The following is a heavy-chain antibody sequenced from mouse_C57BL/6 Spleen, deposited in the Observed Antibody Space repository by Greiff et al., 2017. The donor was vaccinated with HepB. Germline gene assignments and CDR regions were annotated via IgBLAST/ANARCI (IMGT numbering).Heavy chain of an antibody. D-gene: IGHD3-2*02. J-gene: IGHJ4*01. V-gene: IGHV5-4*01. CDR1: GFTFSSYA. Sequence: EVQLQESGGGLVKPGGSLKLSCAASGFTFSSYAMSWVRQTPEKRLEWVATISDGGSYTYYPDNVKGRFTISRDNAKNNLYLQMSHLKSEDTAMYYCARDSSGYGAMDYWGQGTSVTVSS. CDR2: ISDGGSYT. CDR3: ARDSSGYGAMDY.